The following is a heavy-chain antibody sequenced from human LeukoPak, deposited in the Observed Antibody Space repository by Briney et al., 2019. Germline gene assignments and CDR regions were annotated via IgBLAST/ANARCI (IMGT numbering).Heavy chain of an antibody. V-gene: IGHV3-23*01. J-gene: IGHJ6*03. D-gene: IGHD2-15*01. Sequence: GGSLRLSCAASGFTFSSYYITWVRQTPGKGLEWVALISRSGGTTYYADSVKGRFTISRDNSKNTLYLQMNSLRAEDTAEYYCAKRGGTESFYYYYYMDVWGKGTTVTVSS. CDR3: AKRGGTESFYYYYYMDV. CDR1: GFTFSSYY. CDR2: ISRSGGTT.